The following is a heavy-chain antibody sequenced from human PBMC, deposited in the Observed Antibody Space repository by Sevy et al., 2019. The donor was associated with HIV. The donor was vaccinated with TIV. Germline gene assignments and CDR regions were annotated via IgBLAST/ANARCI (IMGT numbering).Heavy chain of an antibody. J-gene: IGHJ6*02. D-gene: IGHD6-6*01. V-gene: IGHV1-69*13. CDR3: ARGAIAARQNYYYYGMDV. Sequence: ASVKVSCKASGGTFSSYAISWVRQAPGQGLEWMGGIIPIFGTANYAQKFQGRVTITADESTSTAYMELSSLRSEDTAVYYCARGAIAARQNYYYYGMDVWGQGTTVTVSS. CDR2: IIPIFGTA. CDR1: GGTFSSYA.